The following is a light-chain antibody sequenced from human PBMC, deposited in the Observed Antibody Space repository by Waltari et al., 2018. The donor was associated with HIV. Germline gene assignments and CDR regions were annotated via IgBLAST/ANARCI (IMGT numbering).Light chain of an antibody. CDR1: SSDVGPYNY. CDR3: SSYTGSSTLGV. Sequence: QSALTQPASVSGSPGQSITISCTGTSSDVGPYNYVSWYQQHPDKAPKLIIYDVSIRPPGITVRFYGSKSGNTASLTISGLQDDDEADYFCSSYTGSSTLGVFGTGTRVTVL. J-gene: IGLJ1*01. V-gene: IGLV2-14*03. CDR2: DVS.